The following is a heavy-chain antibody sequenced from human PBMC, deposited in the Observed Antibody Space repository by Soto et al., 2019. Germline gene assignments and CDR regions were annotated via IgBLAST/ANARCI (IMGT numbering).Heavy chain of an antibody. D-gene: IGHD3-9*01. Sequence: PSETLSLTCTVSGGSISSISYYGVWIRHPPGKELEWIGSIYYSGSTYYNPSLKSRVTISVDTSKNQFSLKLSSVTAADTAVYYCATSKMYDILTGPKGNWFDPWGQGTLVTVSS. CDR2: IYYSGST. V-gene: IGHV4-39*01. J-gene: IGHJ5*02. CDR3: ATSKMYDILTGPKGNWFDP. CDR1: GGSISSISYY.